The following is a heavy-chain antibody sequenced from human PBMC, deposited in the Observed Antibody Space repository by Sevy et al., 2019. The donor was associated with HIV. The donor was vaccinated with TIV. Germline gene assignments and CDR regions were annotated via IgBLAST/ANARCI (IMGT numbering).Heavy chain of an antibody. Sequence: GGSLRLSCAASGFTFSSYWMSWVRQAPGKGLEWVANIKQDGSEKYYVDSVKGRFTISRDNAKNSLYLQMNSLRAEDTAVYYCAREVRRWFGELLSWGQGTLVTVSS. CDR3: AREVRRWFGELLS. CDR2: IKQDGSEK. CDR1: GFTFSSYW. D-gene: IGHD3-10*01. V-gene: IGHV3-7*01. J-gene: IGHJ5*02.